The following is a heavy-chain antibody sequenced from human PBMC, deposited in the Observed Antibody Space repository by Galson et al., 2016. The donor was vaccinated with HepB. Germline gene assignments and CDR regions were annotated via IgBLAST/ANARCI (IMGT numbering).Heavy chain of an antibody. J-gene: IGHJ5*02. V-gene: IGHV3-30-3*02. D-gene: IGHD3-3*01. CDR3: AKLRVPLTIFGVVIIGGWFDP. CDR1: GFTFSSYA. Sequence: SLRLSCAASGFTFSSYAMHWVRQAPGKGLEWVAVISFDGSNNFYADSVKGRFTISRDNSKNTLYLQMNSLRAEDTAVYYCAKLRVPLTIFGVVIIGGWFDPWGQGTLVTVSS. CDR2: ISFDGSNN.